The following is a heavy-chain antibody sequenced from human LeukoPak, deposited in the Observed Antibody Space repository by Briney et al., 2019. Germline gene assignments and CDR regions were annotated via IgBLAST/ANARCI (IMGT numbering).Heavy chain of an antibody. CDR2: ISGSGGST. CDR1: GFTFSSYA. CDR3: ARTFDIVVVPAASSPNWFDP. D-gene: IGHD2-2*01. Sequence: GGSLRLSCAASGFTFSSYAMSWVRQAPGKGLEWVSAISGSGGSTYYADSVKGRFTISRDNAKNSLYLQMNSLRAEDTAVYYCARTFDIVVVPAASSPNWFDPWGQGTLVTVSS. J-gene: IGHJ5*02. V-gene: IGHV3-23*01.